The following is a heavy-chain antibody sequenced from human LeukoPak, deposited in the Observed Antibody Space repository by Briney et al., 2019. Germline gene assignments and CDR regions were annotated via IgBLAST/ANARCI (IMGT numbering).Heavy chain of an antibody. Sequence: GGSLRLSCAASGFTFSSYSMNWVRQAPGKGLEWVSGISWNSGSIGYADSVKGRFTISRDNAKNSLYLQMNSLRAEDTAVYYCARDRRVRGLNMDVWGKGTTVTVSS. J-gene: IGHJ6*03. CDR1: GFTFSSYS. CDR2: ISWNSGSI. V-gene: IGHV3-48*04. D-gene: IGHD3-10*01. CDR3: ARDRRVRGLNMDV.